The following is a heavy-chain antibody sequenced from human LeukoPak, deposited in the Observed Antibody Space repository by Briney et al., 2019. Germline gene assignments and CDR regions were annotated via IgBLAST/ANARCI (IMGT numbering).Heavy chain of an antibody. V-gene: IGHV4-59*01. Sequence: PSETLSLTCTVSGGSISSYYWSWIRQPPGKGLEWIGYIYYSGSTNYNPSLKSRVTISVDTSKNQFSLKLSSVTAADTAVYYCAREERGYYYLRSYIWFDPWGQGTLVTVSS. CDR3: AREERGYYYLRSYIWFDP. CDR2: IYYSGST. D-gene: IGHD3-22*01. J-gene: IGHJ5*02. CDR1: GGSISSYY.